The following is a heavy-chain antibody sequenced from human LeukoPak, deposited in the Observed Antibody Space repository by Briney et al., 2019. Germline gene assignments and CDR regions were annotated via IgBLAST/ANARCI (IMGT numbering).Heavy chain of an antibody. Sequence: SETPSLTCAVYGGSFSGYYWSWIRQPPGKGLEWIGEINHSGSTNYNPSLKSRVTILIDTSKNQFSLNLRSVTAADTAVYYCARVLTITGAFDIWGQGTMVTVSP. CDR2: INHSGST. CDR3: ARVLTITGAFDI. CDR1: GGSFSGYY. V-gene: IGHV4-34*01. D-gene: IGHD3-9*01. J-gene: IGHJ3*02.